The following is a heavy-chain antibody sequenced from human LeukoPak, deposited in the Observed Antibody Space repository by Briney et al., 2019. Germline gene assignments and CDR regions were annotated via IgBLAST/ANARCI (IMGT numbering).Heavy chain of an antibody. CDR1: GLSFSSSW. J-gene: IGHJ4*02. D-gene: IGHD4-11*01. V-gene: IGHV3-74*01. CDR3: AKGGSKAPDY. Sequence: GGSLRLSCAASGLSFSSSWMHWVRQAPGKGLVWVSRINSEGSSTSYADSVKGRFTISRDNAKNTLYLQMNSLRAEDTAVYYCAKGGSKAPDYWGQGTLVTVSS. CDR2: INSEGSST.